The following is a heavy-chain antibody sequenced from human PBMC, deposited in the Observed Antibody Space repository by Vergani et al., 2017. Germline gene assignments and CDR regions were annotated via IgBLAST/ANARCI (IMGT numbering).Heavy chain of an antibody. CDR1: GGSISSYY. CDR3: AGSYGDYAIDY. Sequence: QVQLQESGPGLVKPSETLSLTCTVSGGSISSYYWSWIRQPPGKGLEWIGYIYYSGSTNYNPSLKSRVTISVDTSKNKFSLKLSSVTAADTAVYYCAGSYGDYAIDYWGQGTLVTVSS. CDR2: IYYSGST. J-gene: IGHJ4*02. V-gene: IGHV4-59*01. D-gene: IGHD4-17*01.